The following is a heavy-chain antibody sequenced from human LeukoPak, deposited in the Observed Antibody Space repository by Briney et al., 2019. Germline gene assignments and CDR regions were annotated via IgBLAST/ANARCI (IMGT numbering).Heavy chain of an antibody. D-gene: IGHD4-17*01. Sequence: ASVKVSYKASGGTFSSYAISWVRQAPGQGLEWMGGIIPIFGTANYAQKFQGRVTITADESTSTAYMELSSLRSEDTAVYYCARDRTVTTFGLKYALDYWGQGTLVTVSS. CDR2: IIPIFGTA. CDR1: GGTFSSYA. V-gene: IGHV1-69*13. CDR3: ARDRTVTTFGLKYALDY. J-gene: IGHJ4*02.